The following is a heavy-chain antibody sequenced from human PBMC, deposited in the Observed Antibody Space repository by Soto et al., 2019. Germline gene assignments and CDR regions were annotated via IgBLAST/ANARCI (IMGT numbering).Heavy chain of an antibody. CDR3: ARRPFSSRGYYSNFDY. CDR1: GYSFTNYW. V-gene: IGHV5-51*01. CDR2: IYPGDSDT. J-gene: IGHJ4*02. Sequence: PGESLKISCKGSGYSFTNYWIGWVRQMPGKGLEWMGIIYPGDSDTRYSPSFQGQVTISADKSISTAYLQWSSLKASDTAMYYCARRPFSSRGYYSNFDYWGQGTLVTVSS. D-gene: IGHD3-22*01.